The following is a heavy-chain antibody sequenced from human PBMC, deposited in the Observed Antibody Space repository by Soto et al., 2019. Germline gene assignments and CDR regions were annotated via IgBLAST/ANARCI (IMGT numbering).Heavy chain of an antibody. J-gene: IGHJ3*02. D-gene: IGHD3-22*01. CDR1: GGSISSGDYY. V-gene: IGHV4-30-4*01. CDR3: ARGRVFERYYYDSTGAFDI. Sequence: ASETLSLTCTVSGGSISSGDYYWSWIRQPPGKGLEWIGYIYYSGSTYYNPSLKSRVTISVDTSKNQFSLKLSSVTAADTAVYYCARGRVFERYYYDSTGAFDIWGQGTMVTVSS. CDR2: IYYSGST.